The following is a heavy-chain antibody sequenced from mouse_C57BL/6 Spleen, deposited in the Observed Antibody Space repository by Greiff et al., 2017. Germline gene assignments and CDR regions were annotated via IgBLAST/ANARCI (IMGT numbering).Heavy chain of an antibody. D-gene: IGHD1-1*01. Sequence: VQLQQSVAELVRPGASVKLSCTASGFNIKNTYMHWVKQRPEQGLEWIGRIDPANGNTKYAPKFQGKATITADTSSNTDYLQLSSLTSEDTAIYCCAREWDYFGSSCPFACWGQGTLVTVSA. CDR3: AREWDYFGSSCPFAC. V-gene: IGHV14-3*01. CDR1: GFNIKNTY. J-gene: IGHJ3*01. CDR2: IDPANGNT.